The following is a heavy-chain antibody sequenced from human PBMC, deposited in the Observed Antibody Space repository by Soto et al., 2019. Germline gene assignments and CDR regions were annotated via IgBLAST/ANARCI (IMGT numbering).Heavy chain of an antibody. CDR2: INHSGST. V-gene: IGHV4-34*01. J-gene: IGHJ4*02. CDR1: GGSFSGYY. D-gene: IGHD3-3*01. Sequence: SETLSLTCAVYGGSFSGYYWSWIRQPPGKGLEWIGEINHSGSTNYNPSLKSRVTISVDTSKNQFSLKLSSVTAADTAVYYCARRRVDITLFGVVTPCYFDYWGQGTLVTVSS. CDR3: ARRRVDITLFGVVTPCYFDY.